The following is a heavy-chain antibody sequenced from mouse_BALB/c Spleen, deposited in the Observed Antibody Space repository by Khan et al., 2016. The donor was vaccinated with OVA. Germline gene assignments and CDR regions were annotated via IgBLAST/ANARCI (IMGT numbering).Heavy chain of an antibody. J-gene: IGHJ4*01. CDR1: GYTFTSYW. V-gene: IGHV1S41*01. CDR3: ARENYYGSSHYAMDY. D-gene: IGHD1-1*01. CDR2: ISPGSGTP. Sequence: DLVKPGASVKLSCKASGYTFTSYWINWIKQRPGQGLEWIGRISPGSGTPYYNEMFKGKATLTVDISSTTAYIQLSSLSSEDSAVYFCARENYYGSSHYAMDYWGQGTSVTGSS.